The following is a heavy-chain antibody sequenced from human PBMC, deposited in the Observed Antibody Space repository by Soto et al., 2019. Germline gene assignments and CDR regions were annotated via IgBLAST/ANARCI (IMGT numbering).Heavy chain of an antibody. CDR3: ASTAEYYDFWSGSPTNYYYYGMDV. J-gene: IGHJ6*02. CDR1: GGTFSSYA. D-gene: IGHD3-3*01. Sequence: SVKVSCKASGGTFSSYAISWVRQAPGQGLEWMGGIIPIFGTANYAQKFQGRVTITADESTSTAYMELSSLRSEDTAVYYCASTAEYYDFWSGSPTNYYYYGMDVWGQGTTVTVSS. V-gene: IGHV1-69*13. CDR2: IIPIFGTA.